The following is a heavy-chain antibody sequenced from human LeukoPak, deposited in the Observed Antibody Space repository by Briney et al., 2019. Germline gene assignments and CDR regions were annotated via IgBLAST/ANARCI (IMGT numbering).Heavy chain of an antibody. CDR1: GLTVSSNY. CDR2: IYSGGSA. CDR3: ARHDYGGNSGDY. J-gene: IGHJ4*02. V-gene: IGHV3-66*04. D-gene: IGHD4-23*01. Sequence: GGSLRLSCAASGLTVSSNYMTWVRQAPGKGLEWVSLIYSGGSAYYADSVKGRFTISRDNAKNSLYLQMNSLRDEDTAVYYCARHDYGGNSGDYWGQGTLVTVSS.